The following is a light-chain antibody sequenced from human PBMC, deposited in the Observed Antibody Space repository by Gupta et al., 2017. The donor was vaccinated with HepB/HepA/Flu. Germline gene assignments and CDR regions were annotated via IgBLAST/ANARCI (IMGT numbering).Light chain of an antibody. V-gene: IGKV3-20*01. CDR1: QSVTSNY. CDR2: GAS. CDR3: QQYGTSPMYT. J-gene: IGKJ2*01. Sequence: EIVLTQSPGTLSLSPGERATLSCRASQSVTSNYLAWYQQKPGQAPRLLVYGASNRATGIPDRFTGSGYETDFTLTISRLEPEDFAVYYCQQYGTSPMYTFGQGTQLEIK.